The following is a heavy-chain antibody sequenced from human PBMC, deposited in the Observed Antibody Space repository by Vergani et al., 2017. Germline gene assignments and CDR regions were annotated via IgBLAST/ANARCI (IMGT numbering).Heavy chain of an antibody. CDR1: GFTFSSYA. CDR2: ISGSGGST. CDR3: AKDPRDSSSWYVGEGDGMDV. Sequence: EVQLLESGGGLVQPGGSLRLSCAASGFTFSSYAMSWVRQAPGKGLEWVSAISGSGGSTYYADSVKGRFTISRDNSKNTLYLQMNSLRAADTAVYYCAKDPRDSSSWYVGEGDGMDVWGQGTTVTVSS. D-gene: IGHD6-13*01. J-gene: IGHJ6*02. V-gene: IGHV3-23*01.